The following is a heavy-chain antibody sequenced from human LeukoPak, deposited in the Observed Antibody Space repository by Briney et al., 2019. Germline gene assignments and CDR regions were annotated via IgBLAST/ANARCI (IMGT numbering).Heavy chain of an antibody. Sequence: GGSLRLSCAASGFTVSSNYMSWVRQAPGKGLEWVSVIYSGGSTYYADSVKGRFTISRDNSKNTLYLQMNSLRAEDTAVYYCARDVETASAFDIWGQGTMVTVSS. CDR1: GFTVSSNY. D-gene: IGHD1-1*01. V-gene: IGHV3-66*01. CDR3: ARDVETASAFDI. CDR2: IYSGGST. J-gene: IGHJ3*02.